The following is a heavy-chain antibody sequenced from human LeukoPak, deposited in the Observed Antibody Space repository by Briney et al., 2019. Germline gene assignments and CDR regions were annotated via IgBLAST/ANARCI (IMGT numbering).Heavy chain of an antibody. V-gene: IGHV3-48*03. CDR3: ARTHYDRLGYFDY. Sequence: GGSLRLSCAASGFTFSSYEMNWVRQAPGKGLEWVSYISSSGSTIYYADYVKGRFTISRDNAKNSLYLQMNSLRAEDTAVYYCARTHYDRLGYFDYWGQGTLVTVSS. J-gene: IGHJ4*02. CDR2: ISSSGSTI. CDR1: GFTFSSYE. D-gene: IGHD3-3*01.